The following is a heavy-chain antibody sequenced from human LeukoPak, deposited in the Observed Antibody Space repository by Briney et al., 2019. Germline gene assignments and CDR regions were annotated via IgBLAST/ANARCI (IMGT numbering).Heavy chain of an antibody. V-gene: IGHV4-59*08. D-gene: IGHD2-2*01. CDR2: VSYRGST. Sequence: SATLSLTCTASGDSINRHYWSWIRQTPGKGLEWIGYVSYRGSTNYNPSLESRVTISVDTSNNQFSLRLSSVTAADTGVYYCATNAGPAALDAIDIWGQGTIVIVSS. CDR3: ATNAGPAALDAIDI. J-gene: IGHJ3*02. CDR1: GDSINRHY.